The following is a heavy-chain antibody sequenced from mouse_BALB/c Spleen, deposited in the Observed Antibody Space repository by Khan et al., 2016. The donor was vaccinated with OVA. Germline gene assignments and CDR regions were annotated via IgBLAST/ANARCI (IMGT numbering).Heavy chain of an antibody. CDR1: GYTFTTAG. CDR3: ARGGAAFYRNDGGAMDS. J-gene: IGHJ4*01. Sequence: QIQLQSGPELKKPGETVRISCKASGYTFTTAGMQWVQKMPGKGLKWIGWINTHSGVPKYAEDFKGRFVFSLETSASTAYLQITNLKNEDTATYFCARGGAAFYRNDGGAMDSWGQGTSVTVSS. CDR2: INTHSGVP. D-gene: IGHD2-14*01. V-gene: IGHV9-4*02.